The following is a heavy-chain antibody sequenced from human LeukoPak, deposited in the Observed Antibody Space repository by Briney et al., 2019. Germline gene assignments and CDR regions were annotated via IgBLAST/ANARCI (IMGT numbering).Heavy chain of an antibody. CDR1: GFTFSSYS. Sequence: PGGSLRPSCAASGFTFSSYSMNWVRQAPGKGLEWVSSISSSSSYIYYADSVKGRFTISRDNAKNSLYLQMNSLRAEDTAVYYCARDEEWSYSYWGQGTLVTVSS. CDR2: ISSSSSYI. CDR3: ARDEEWSYSY. D-gene: IGHD1-26*01. V-gene: IGHV3-21*01. J-gene: IGHJ4*02.